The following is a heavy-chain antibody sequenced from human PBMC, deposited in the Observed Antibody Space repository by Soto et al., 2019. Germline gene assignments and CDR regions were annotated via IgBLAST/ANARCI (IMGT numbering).Heavy chain of an antibody. CDR1: GFTFSSYW. J-gene: IGHJ6*02. CDR2: INSDGSST. CDR3: AQMDAREGFGDNYYYYYGMDV. Sequence: EVQLVESGGGLVQPGGSLRLSCAASGFTFSSYWMHWVRQAPGKGLVWVSRINSDGSSTSYADSVKGRFTISRGNAKNTLYLQMNSLRAEDTAVYYCAQMDAREGFGDNYYYYYGMDVWGQGTTVTVSS. V-gene: IGHV3-74*01. D-gene: IGHD3-10*01.